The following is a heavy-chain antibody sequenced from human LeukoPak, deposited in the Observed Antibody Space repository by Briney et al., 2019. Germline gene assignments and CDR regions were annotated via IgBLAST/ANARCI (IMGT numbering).Heavy chain of an antibody. V-gene: IGHV3-74*01. CDR3: VREASGRGQYFLDY. CDR1: GFTFSSYW. D-gene: IGHD6-19*01. CDR2: INSDGSST. Sequence: GGSLRLSCAASGFTFSSYWMHWVRQAPGKGLVWVSRINSDGSSTSYADSVKGRFTISRDNAKNTLYLQMNSLRAEDTAVYYCVREASGRGQYFLDYWGQGTLVTVSS. J-gene: IGHJ4*02.